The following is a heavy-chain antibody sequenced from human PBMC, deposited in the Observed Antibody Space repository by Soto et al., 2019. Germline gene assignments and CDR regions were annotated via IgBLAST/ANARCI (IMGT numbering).Heavy chain of an antibody. Sequence: ASVKVSCKVSGYTLTELSMHWVRQAPGKGLEWMGGFDPEDAEIIYAQKFQGRVTMTEDTSTDTAYMELSSLRSEDTAVYYCAGITMIVVGAYGMDVWGQGTTVTVAS. J-gene: IGHJ6*02. CDR1: GYTLTELS. D-gene: IGHD3-22*01. CDR3: AGITMIVVGAYGMDV. CDR2: FDPEDAEI. V-gene: IGHV1-24*01.